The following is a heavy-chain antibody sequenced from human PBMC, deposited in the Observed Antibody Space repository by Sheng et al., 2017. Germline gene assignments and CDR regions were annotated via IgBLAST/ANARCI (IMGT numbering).Heavy chain of an antibody. V-gene: IGHV4-38-2*02. CDR3: ARERGDAFDI. Sequence: VQLVESGGSVVRPGGSLRLSCSASGFTFSDHYMAWIRQSPGKGLEWIGSVWHSGGTYYNPFLKNRVTILVDTSKNQFSLRLTSVTAADTALYYCARERGDAFDIWGQGTMVTVSP. CDR1: GFTFSDHY. J-gene: IGHJ3*02. CDR2: VWHSGGT.